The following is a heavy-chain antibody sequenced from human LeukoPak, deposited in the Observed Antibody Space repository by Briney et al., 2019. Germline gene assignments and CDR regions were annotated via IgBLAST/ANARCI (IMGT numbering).Heavy chain of an antibody. CDR2: IYTSGST. CDR1: GGSISSGSYY. Sequence: PSETLSLTCTVSGGSISSGSYYWSWLRQPAGKGLEWIGRIYTSGSTNYNPSLKSRVTISVDTSKNQFSLKLSSVTAADTAVYYCAGTQRGYSYGYVDYWGQGTLVTVSS. V-gene: IGHV4-61*02. CDR3: AGTQRGYSYGYVDY. J-gene: IGHJ4*02. D-gene: IGHD5-18*01.